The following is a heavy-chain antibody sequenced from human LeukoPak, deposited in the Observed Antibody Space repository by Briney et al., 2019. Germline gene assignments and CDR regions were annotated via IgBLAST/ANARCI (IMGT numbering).Heavy chain of an antibody. CDR2: INHSGST. V-gene: IGHV4-34*01. D-gene: IGHD5-18*01. CDR1: GGPFSGYY. Sequence: SETLSLTCAVYGGPFSGYYWRWIRQPPGKGLEWIGEINHSGSTNYNPSLKSRVTISVDTSKNQFSLKLSSVTAADTAVYYCARGLGTAMNFDYWGQGTLVTVSS. CDR3: ARGLGTAMNFDY. J-gene: IGHJ4*02.